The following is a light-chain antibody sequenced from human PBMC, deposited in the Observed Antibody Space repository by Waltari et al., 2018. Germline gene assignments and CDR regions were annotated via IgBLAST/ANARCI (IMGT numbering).Light chain of an antibody. CDR2: CAS. Sequence: IAMPQSPDIRSVSPGERATLTRRTSQSIDITLAWYQQKPGQAPRLLVHCASTRAAGIPDRFSGSGSGTEFTLTISSLQSEDVAVYHCQQYRNSPWMFGQGTKVEIK. CDR1: QSIDIT. J-gene: IGKJ1*01. V-gene: IGKV3D-15*01. CDR3: QQYRNSPWM.